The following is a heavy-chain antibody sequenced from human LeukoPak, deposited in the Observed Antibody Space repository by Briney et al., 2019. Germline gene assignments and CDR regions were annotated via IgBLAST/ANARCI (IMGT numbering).Heavy chain of an antibody. CDR2: IKSKTDGGTT. D-gene: IGHD2-21*01. J-gene: IGHJ3*02. V-gene: IGHV3-15*01. CDR1: GFTVSSNY. Sequence: GGSLRLSCAASGFTVSSNYMSWVRQAPGKGLEWVGRIKSKTDGGTTDYAAPVKGRFTISRDDSKNTLYLQMNSLKTEDTAVYYCTTVVPYCGGDCYSRGAFDIWGQGTMVTVSS. CDR3: TTVVPYCGGDCYSRGAFDI.